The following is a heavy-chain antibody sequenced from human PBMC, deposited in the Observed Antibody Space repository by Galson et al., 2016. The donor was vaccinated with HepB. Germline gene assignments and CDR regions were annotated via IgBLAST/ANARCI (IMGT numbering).Heavy chain of an antibody. CDR1: GFSLNTRGMG. CDR2: IYWDDEK. V-gene: IGHV2-5*02. Sequence: PALVKPTQTLTVTCTFSGFSLNTRGMGVGWIRQPPGKALEWLALIYWDDEKRYSPSLESKLTITKDTSRNQVVLTMPNLGPVDSATYYGARAFCGGDCHSYNVVFYHGLDVWGQGATVTVSS. CDR3: ARAFCGGDCHSYNVVFYHGLDV. D-gene: IGHD2-21*01. J-gene: IGHJ6*02.